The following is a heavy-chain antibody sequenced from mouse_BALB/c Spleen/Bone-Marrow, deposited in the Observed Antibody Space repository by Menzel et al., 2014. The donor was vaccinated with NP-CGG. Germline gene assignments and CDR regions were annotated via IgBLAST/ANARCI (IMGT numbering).Heavy chain of an antibody. CDR2: ISSGGSYT. CDR3: TREDYGYTFAY. Sequence: EVQRVESGGGLVKPGGSLKLSCAASGFTFSSYTMSWVRQTPEKRLEWVATISSGGSYTYYPDSVKGRFTISRDNAKNTLYLQMSSLKSEDTAMHYCTREDYGYTFAYWGQGTLVTVSA. CDR1: GFTFSSYT. D-gene: IGHD1-2*01. J-gene: IGHJ3*01. V-gene: IGHV5-6-4*01.